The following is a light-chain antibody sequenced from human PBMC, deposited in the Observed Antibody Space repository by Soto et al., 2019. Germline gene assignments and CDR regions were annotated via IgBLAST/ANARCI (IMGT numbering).Light chain of an antibody. CDR1: HTISSSY. J-gene: IGKJ1*01. CDR2: GFS. CDR3: QQYVSSSPRT. V-gene: IGKV3-20*01. Sequence: EIVLTQSPGTLSLSPGERATLSCRASHTISSSYLAWYQQKPGQTPRLLMYGFSRRATCIPDRFSGSGSGTDFTLNITRLEPEDFAVYYCQQYVSSSPRTFGQGTKVEIK.